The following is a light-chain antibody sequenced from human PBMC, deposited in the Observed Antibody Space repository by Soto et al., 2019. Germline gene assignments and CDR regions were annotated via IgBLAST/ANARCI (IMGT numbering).Light chain of an antibody. V-gene: IGKV1-5*01. CDR3: QHMRT. Sequence: DIQMTQSPSTRSVSVGDRVTITCRASQNIERWLAWYQQKPGKAPKLLLYDVSGLESGVPSRFSGSGSDTKFILTINGLQPDDFGSYYCQHMRTFGQGTKVDIK. J-gene: IGKJ1*01. CDR1: QNIERW. CDR2: DVS.